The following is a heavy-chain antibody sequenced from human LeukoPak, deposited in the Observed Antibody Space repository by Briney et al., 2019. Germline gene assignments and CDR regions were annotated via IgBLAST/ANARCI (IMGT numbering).Heavy chain of an antibody. Sequence: GGSLRLSCAASGFTFSSYWMSWVRQAPGKGLEWMANIKQAGSEKYYVDSVKGRFTISRDNAKNSLYLQMNNLRAEDTAVYYCAREASLNYMDVWGKGTTVTVSS. CDR3: AREASLNYMDV. CDR2: IKQAGSEK. V-gene: IGHV3-7*01. CDR1: GFTFSSYW. J-gene: IGHJ6*03.